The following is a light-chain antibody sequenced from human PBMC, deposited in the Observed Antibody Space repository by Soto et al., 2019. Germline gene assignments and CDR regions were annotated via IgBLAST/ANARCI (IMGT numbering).Light chain of an antibody. V-gene: IGKV1-6*01. CDR3: LQDYNYPRT. Sequence: AIPMTQSPSSLSTSGGNRVTITCRASQAIRNELGWYQKKPGKAPTLLIYAASILQSGVPSRFIGRGYGTDFTLTIISLQTEEIATDYCLQDYNYPRTFGQGTNVEIK. CDR1: QAIRNE. J-gene: IGKJ1*01. CDR2: AAS.